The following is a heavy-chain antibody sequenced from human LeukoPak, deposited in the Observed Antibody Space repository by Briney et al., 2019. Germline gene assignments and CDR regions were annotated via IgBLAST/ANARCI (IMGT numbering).Heavy chain of an antibody. CDR2: INHSGST. V-gene: IGHV4-34*01. D-gene: IGHD6-19*01. CDR1: GGSFSGYY. Sequence: SETLSLTCAVYGGSFSGYYWSWIRQPPGKGLEWIGEINHSGSTNYNPSLKSRVTISVDTSKNQFSLKLSSVTAADTAVYYCAREPSYSSGWYRRYYFDYWGQRTLVTVSS. J-gene: IGHJ4*02. CDR3: AREPSYSSGWYRRYYFDY.